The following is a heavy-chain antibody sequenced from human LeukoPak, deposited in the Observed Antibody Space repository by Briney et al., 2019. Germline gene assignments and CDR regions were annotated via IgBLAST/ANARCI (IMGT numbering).Heavy chain of an antibody. J-gene: IGHJ4*02. D-gene: IGHD2-2*01. V-gene: IGHV4-59*12. CDR2: VYYTGST. CDR1: GGSISSYC. CDR3: ARERCGNTTCYFDY. Sequence: SETLSLTCTVSGGSISSYCWSWIRQAQGEGLEWIGYVYYTGSTYYNPSLKSRVSISVDTSKNQFSLELRSVTAADTAVYYCARERCGNTTCYFDYWGQGTLVTVSS.